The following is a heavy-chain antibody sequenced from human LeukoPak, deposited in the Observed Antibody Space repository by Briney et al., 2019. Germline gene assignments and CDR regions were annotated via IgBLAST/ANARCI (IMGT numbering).Heavy chain of an antibody. CDR3: ARDDNYGIFVNVDY. Sequence: EASVKVSCKTSGYSSILYGISWVRQAPGQGPEWMGWISTSTGDTKYTQKFQGRVTLTTDTSTSTAYMELSSLRSDDTAVYYCARDDNYGIFVNVDYWGQGTLVTVSS. CDR2: ISTSTGDT. J-gene: IGHJ4*02. D-gene: IGHD4-11*01. V-gene: IGHV1-18*01. CDR1: GYSSILYG.